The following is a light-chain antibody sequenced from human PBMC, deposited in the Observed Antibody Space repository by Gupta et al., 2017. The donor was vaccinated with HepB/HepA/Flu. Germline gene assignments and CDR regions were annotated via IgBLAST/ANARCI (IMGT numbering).Light chain of an antibody. J-gene: IGKJ1*01. CDR1: QSLVHTDGYIY. V-gene: IGKV2-30*02. Sequence: EVVMTQSPLSLPVTLGQSASISCKSSQSLVHTDGYIYLNWFHQRPGQSPRRLIYKVSNRDSGVPDRFSGSGSGTDFTLKISGVEAEDVGVYYCMQGTFWRTFGQGTKVEI. CDR2: KVS. CDR3: MQGTFWRT.